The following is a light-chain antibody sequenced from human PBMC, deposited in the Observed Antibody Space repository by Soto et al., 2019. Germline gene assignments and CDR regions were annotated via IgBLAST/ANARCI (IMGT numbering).Light chain of an antibody. CDR3: LQHNSYPWT. Sequence: DIQMTQSPSSLSASVGDRVTITCRASLGIRNDLGWYQQKPGKHPKRLIYAASSLQSGVPPRFSGSGYGKEFTITISSRQTEDFAAYNCLQHNSYPWTFSQGTKVEIK. CDR2: AAS. CDR1: LGIRND. V-gene: IGKV1-17*01. J-gene: IGKJ1*01.